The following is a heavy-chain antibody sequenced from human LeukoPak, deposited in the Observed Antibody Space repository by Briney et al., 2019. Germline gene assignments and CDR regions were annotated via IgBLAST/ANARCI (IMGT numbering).Heavy chain of an antibody. Sequence: PSETLSLTCAVYGGSFSGYYWSWIRQPPGKGLEWIGEINHSGSTNYNPSLKSRVTISVETSKNQFSLKLSSVTAADTAVYYCARRLAISGWYRSSWFDPWGQGTLVTVSS. CDR3: ARRLAISGWYRSSWFDP. J-gene: IGHJ5*02. D-gene: IGHD6-19*01. V-gene: IGHV4-34*01. CDR2: INHSGST. CDR1: GGSFSGYY.